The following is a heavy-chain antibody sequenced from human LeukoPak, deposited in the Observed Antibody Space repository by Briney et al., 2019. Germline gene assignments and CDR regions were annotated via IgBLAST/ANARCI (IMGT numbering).Heavy chain of an antibody. V-gene: IGHV3-11*06. Sequence: GGSLRLSCAASGFTFSDYYMSWIRQAPGKGLEWVSYISSTSNYMYYADSVKGRFTISRDNAKNSLSLQMNSLRAEDTAVYYCAGGGSGGLHGKKIEYWGQGTLVTVSS. J-gene: IGHJ4*02. D-gene: IGHD6-19*01. CDR3: AGGGSGGLHGKKIEY. CDR2: ISSTSNYM. CDR1: GFTFSDYY.